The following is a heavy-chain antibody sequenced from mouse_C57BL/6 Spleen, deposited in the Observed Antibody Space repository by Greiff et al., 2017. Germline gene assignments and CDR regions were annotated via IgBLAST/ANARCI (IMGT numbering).Heavy chain of an antibody. D-gene: IGHD5-2*01. CDR3: TTHRPEYSHFDY. CDR2: IDPENGDT. CDR1: GFNIKDDY. Sequence: EVKLQESGAELVRPGASVKLSCTASGFNIKDDYMHWVKQRPEQGLEWIGWIDPENGDTEYASKFQGKATITADTSSNTAYLQLSSLTSEDPAVYYCTTHRPEYSHFDYWGQGTTLTVSS. J-gene: IGHJ2*01. V-gene: IGHV14-4*01.